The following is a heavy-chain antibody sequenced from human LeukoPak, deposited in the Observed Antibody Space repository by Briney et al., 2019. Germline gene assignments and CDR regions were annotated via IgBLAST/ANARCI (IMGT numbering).Heavy chain of an antibody. CDR1: GFTVSSNY. Sequence: GGSLRLSCAASGFTVSSNYMSWVRQAPVKGLEWVSVIYSGGSTYYADSVKGRFTISRDNSKNTLYLQMNSLRAEDTAVYYCARDPPITIFGVVPGDYWGQGTLVTVSS. CDR3: ARDPPITIFGVVPGDY. D-gene: IGHD3-3*01. CDR2: IYSGGST. V-gene: IGHV3-66*01. J-gene: IGHJ4*02.